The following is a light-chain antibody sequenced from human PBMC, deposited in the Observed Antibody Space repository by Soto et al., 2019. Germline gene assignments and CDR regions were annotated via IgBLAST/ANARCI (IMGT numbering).Light chain of an antibody. CDR3: QSYDSNTVI. V-gene: IGLV6-57*04. Sequence: NFMLTQPHSVSESPGKTVTISCTRSSGSIASNYVQWYQQRPGSAPTTVIYEHNQRPSGDPDRFSGSTDGSSNSASLTISGLQNEDEADYYCQSYDSNTVIFGGGTQLTVL. J-gene: IGLJ2*01. CDR1: SGSIASNY. CDR2: EHN.